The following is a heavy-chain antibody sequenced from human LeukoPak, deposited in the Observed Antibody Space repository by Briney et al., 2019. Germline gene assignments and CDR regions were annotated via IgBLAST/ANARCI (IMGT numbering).Heavy chain of an antibody. V-gene: IGHV3-21*01. J-gene: IGHJ1*01. CDR2: IGSTSSSI. CDR1: GFTFSSYS. D-gene: IGHD4-17*01. Sequence: PGGSLRLSCAASGFTFSSYSMNWVRQAPGKGLEWVSSIGSTSSSIYYAASVKGRFTISRDNAKNSLYLQMNSLRAEDTAVYYCVREDYGDYTESFQHWGQGTLVTVSS. CDR3: VREDYGDYTESFQH.